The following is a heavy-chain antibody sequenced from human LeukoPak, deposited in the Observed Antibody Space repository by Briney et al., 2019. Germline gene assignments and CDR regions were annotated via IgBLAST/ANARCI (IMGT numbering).Heavy chain of an antibody. CDR3: ARAAYYDYVWGSYRPRPFDY. CDR1: GGSFSGYY. J-gene: IGHJ4*02. V-gene: IGHV4-34*01. D-gene: IGHD3-16*02. CDR2: INHSGST. Sequence: SETLSLTCAVYGGSFSGYYWSWIRQPPGKGLEWIGEINHSGSTNYNPSLKSRVTISVDTSKNQFSLKLSSVTAADTAVYYCARAAYYDYVWGSYRPRPFDYWGQGTLVTVSS.